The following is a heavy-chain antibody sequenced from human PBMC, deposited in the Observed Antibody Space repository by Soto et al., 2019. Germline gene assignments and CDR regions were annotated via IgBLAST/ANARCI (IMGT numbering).Heavy chain of an antibody. CDR1: GASINNDNW. CDR3: KGSDVVRNMEY. D-gene: IGHD2-15*01. V-gene: IGHV4-4*02. J-gene: IGHJ4*02. Sequence: QVQLQESGPGLVKPSGTLSLTCAVSGASINNDNWWSWVRQPPGKGLEWVGEIYHGGSTNYNPSLKSRVTTSVDRSKNQFFLKLTSVTAADTAVYYCKGSDVVRNMEYWGQGTLVAVSS. CDR2: IYHGGST.